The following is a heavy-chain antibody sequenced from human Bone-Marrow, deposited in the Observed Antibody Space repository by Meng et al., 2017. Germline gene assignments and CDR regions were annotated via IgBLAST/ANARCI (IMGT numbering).Heavy chain of an antibody. CDR1: CYTFTSYG. CDR2: ISAYNCNT. CDR3: ARVIAVGASPGFDP. D-gene: IGHD6-19*01. V-gene: IGHV1-18*01. Sequence: QLVLSEAGVKKPGASVKLSCKASCYTFTSYGISWVRQAPRQGLEWMGWISAYNCNTNYAQKLQGRVTMTTDTSTSTAYMELRSLRYDDTAVYYCARVIAVGASPGFDPWGQGTLVTVSS. J-gene: IGHJ5*02.